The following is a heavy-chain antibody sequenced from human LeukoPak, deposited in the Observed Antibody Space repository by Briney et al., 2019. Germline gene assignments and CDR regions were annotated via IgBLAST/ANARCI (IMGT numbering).Heavy chain of an antibody. V-gene: IGHV4-4*02. J-gene: IGHJ4*02. CDR2: IYHSGST. Sequence: SGTLSLTCAVSGGSISSSNWWSWVRQPPGKGLEWIGSIYHSGSTYYNPSLKSRVTISVDTSKNQFSLKLSSVTAADTAVYYCARDQRSSGWYGSFDYWGQGTLVTVSS. CDR3: ARDQRSSGWYGSFDY. D-gene: IGHD6-19*01. CDR1: GGSISSSNW.